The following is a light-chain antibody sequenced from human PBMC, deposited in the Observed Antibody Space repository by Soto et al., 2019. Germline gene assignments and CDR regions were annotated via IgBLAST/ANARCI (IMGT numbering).Light chain of an antibody. J-gene: IGKJ4*01. CDR2: DAS. CDR1: RVSSSY. Sequence: RVSSSYLAWYQQKPGQAPRLLISDASNRATGIPARFSGSGSGTDFTVTIRSLAPEDSAAYSCQQYASSAAVSFAGGTKVDIK. V-gene: IGKV3-20*01. CDR3: QQYASSAAVS.